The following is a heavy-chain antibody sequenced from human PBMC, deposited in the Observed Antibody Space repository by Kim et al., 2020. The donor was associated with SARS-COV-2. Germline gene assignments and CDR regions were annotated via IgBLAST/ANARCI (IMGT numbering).Heavy chain of an antibody. CDR1: GGSISSYY. D-gene: IGHD3-22*01. Sequence: SETLSLTCTVSGGSISSYYWSWIRQPPGKGLEWIGYIYYSGSTNYNPSLKSRVTISVDTSKNQFSLKLSSVTAADTAVYYCARASGREYYDSSGYYYGSWGQGTLVTVSS. J-gene: IGHJ4*02. V-gene: IGHV4-59*01. CDR2: IYYSGST. CDR3: ARASGREYYDSSGYYYGS.